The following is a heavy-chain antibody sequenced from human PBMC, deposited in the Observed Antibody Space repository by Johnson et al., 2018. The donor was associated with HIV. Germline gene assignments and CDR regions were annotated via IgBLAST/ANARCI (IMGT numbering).Heavy chain of an antibody. Sequence: VQLVESGGGLVQPGGSLRLSCAASGFSFSSHWMVWVRQAPGKGLVCVSCISRDGSSTTYADSVKGRFTISRDNAKNTLYLQMNSLRVEDTAVYYCARQQHANPSDAFDIWGQGTMVTVSS. D-gene: IGHD6-13*01. CDR3: ARQQHANPSDAFDI. CDR2: ISRDGSST. J-gene: IGHJ3*02. V-gene: IGHV3-74*02. CDR1: GFSFSSHW.